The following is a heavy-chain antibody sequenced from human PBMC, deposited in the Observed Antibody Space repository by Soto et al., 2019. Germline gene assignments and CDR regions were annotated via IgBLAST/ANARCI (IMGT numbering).Heavy chain of an antibody. CDR2: ISYDGSNK. D-gene: IGHD2-15*01. J-gene: IGHJ4*02. CDR3: ARGKLLPTYFDY. Sequence: PGGSLRLSCAASGFTFSSYAMHWVRQAPGKGLEWVAVISYDGSNKYYADSVKGRLTISRDNSKNTLYLQMNSLRAEDTAVYYCARGKLLPTYFDYWGQGTLVTVSS. CDR1: GFTFSSYA. V-gene: IGHV3-30-3*01.